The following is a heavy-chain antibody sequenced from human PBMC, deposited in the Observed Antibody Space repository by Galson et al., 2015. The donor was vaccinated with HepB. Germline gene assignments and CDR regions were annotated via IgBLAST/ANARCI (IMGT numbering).Heavy chain of an antibody. D-gene: IGHD3-3*01. CDR1: GGSISSGGYY. Sequence: LSLTCTVSGGSISSGGYYWSWRRQHPGKGLEWIGYIYYSGSTYYNPSLKSRVTISVDTSKNQFSLKLSSVTAADTAVYYCARKVFWSGYLDYWGQGTLVTVSS. V-gene: IGHV4-31*03. J-gene: IGHJ4*02. CDR3: ARKVFWSGYLDY. CDR2: IYYSGST.